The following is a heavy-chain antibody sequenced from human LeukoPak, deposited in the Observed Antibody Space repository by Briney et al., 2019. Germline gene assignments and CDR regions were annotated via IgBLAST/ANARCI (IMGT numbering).Heavy chain of an antibody. CDR1: GGSFSGYY. V-gene: IGHV4-34*01. D-gene: IGHD3-3*01. CDR3: ARLVWSVEVGAFDI. J-gene: IGHJ3*02. CDR2: INHSGST. Sequence: PSETLSLTCAVYGGSFSGYYWSWIRQPPGKGLEWIGEINHSGSTNYNPSLKSRVTISVDTSKNQFSLKLSSVTAADTAVYYCARLVWSVEVGAFDIWGQGTMVTVSS.